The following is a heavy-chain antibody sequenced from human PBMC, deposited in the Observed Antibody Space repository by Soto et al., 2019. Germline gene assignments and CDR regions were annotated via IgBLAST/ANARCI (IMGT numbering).Heavy chain of an antibody. Sequence: PSETLSLTCTVSGGSISSYYWSWIRQPPGKGLEWIGYIYYSGSTNYNPSLKSRVTISVDTSKNQFSLKLSSVTAADTAVYYCARALYYYGSGSYYRDYYYYGMDVWGQGTTVT. CDR2: IYYSGST. V-gene: IGHV4-59*01. D-gene: IGHD3-10*01. J-gene: IGHJ6*02. CDR1: GGSISSYY. CDR3: ARALYYYGSGSYYRDYYYYGMDV.